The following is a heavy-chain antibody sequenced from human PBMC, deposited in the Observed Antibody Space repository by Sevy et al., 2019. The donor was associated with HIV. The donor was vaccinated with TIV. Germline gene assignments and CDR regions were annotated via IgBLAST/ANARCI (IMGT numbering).Heavy chain of an antibody. CDR2: MFYSGST. V-gene: IGHV4-39*01. CDR1: GGSISSSSYD. J-gene: IGHJ4*02. CDR3: ARQGGIVDRAFDY. Sequence: SETLSLTCTISGGSISSSSYDWGWIRQPPGKGLEWIGGMFYSGSTYYNPSLKSRVIISVDMSKNHFSVKLSSVTAADTAVYYCARQGGIVDRAFDYWSQGTLVTVSS. D-gene: IGHD2-21*01.